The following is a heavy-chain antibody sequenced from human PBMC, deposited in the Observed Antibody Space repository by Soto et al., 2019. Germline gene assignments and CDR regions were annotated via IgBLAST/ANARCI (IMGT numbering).Heavy chain of an antibody. Sequence: QVQLVQSGAEVKKPGASVKVSCKASGYTFTGYYMHWVRQAPGQGLEWMGWINPNSGGTNYAQKFQGWVTMTRDTSISTAYMELSRLRSDDTAVYYCARQYSGYDSYYYYYYGMDVWGQGTTVTVSS. CDR3: ARQYSGYDSYYYYYYGMDV. V-gene: IGHV1-2*04. CDR1: GYTFTGYY. D-gene: IGHD5-12*01. J-gene: IGHJ6*02. CDR2: INPNSGGT.